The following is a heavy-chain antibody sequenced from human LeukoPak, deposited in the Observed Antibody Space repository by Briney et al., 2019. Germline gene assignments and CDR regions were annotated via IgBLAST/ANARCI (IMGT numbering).Heavy chain of an antibody. CDR2: LYSGGNS. CDR1: GFTFSSYS. V-gene: IGHV3-66*01. CDR3: ARSYSNHLFGMDV. Sequence: GGSLRLSCAASGFTFSSYSMNWVRQAPVKGLEWVSVLYSGGNSYYADSVKGGVAIPRDNSKNTVFLQMNSVRAEDTAVYYCARSYSNHLFGMDVWGQGTTVTVSS. J-gene: IGHJ6*02. D-gene: IGHD4-11*01.